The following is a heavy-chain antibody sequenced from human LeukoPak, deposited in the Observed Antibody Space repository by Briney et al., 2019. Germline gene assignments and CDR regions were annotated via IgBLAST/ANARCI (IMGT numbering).Heavy chain of an antibody. J-gene: IGHJ4*02. Sequence: GESLKISCKGSAYSFTTYWIGWVRQMPGKGLEYMGVIYPGDSDTRYSPSFQGQVTISADKSISTAYLQWSSLKASDTAMYYCARLCRGGSCYPGEFDYWGQGTLVTVSS. CDR2: IYPGDSDT. V-gene: IGHV5-51*01. CDR3: ARLCRGGSCYPGEFDY. D-gene: IGHD2-15*01. CDR1: AYSFTTYW.